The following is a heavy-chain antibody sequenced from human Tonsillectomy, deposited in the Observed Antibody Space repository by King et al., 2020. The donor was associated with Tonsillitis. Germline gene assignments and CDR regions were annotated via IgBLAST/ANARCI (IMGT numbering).Heavy chain of an antibody. CDR2: ISYDGSNK. CDR1: GFTFSTYG. V-gene: IGHV3-30*18. J-gene: IGHJ4*02. Sequence: VQLVESGGGVVQPGTSLRLSCAASGFTFSTYGIHWVRQAPGKGLEWVAVISYDGSNKYYADSVKGRFTISRDNSKNTLYLQMNSLRAEETAVYYCANDGVHSNSWHRNFDYWGQGTLVTVSS. CDR3: ANDGVHSNSWHRNFDY. D-gene: IGHD6-13*01.